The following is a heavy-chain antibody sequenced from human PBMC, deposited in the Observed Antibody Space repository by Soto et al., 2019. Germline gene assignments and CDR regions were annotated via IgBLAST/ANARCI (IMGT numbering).Heavy chain of an antibody. CDR3: AGWGVPAAMAY. CDR1: GGTFSSYT. D-gene: IGHD2-2*01. CDR2: IIPILGIA. Sequence: SVKVSCKASGGTFSSYTISWVRQAPGQGLEWMGRIIPILGIANYAQKFQGRVTINADKSTSTAYMELSSLRSEDTAVYYCAGWGVPAAMAYWGQGTLVTVSS. J-gene: IGHJ4*02. V-gene: IGHV1-69*02.